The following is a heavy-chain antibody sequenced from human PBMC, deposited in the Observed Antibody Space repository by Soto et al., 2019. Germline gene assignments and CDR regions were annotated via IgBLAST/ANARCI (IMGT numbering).Heavy chain of an antibody. D-gene: IGHD1-1*01. V-gene: IGHV3-30*04. CDR3: ARDRSGPTGTTSNYYYYGMDV. CDR2: ISYDGSNK. Sequence: GGSLRLSCAASGFTFSSYAMHWVRQAPGKGLEWVAVISYDGSNKYYADSVKGRFTISRDNSKNTLYLQMNSLRAEDTAVYYCARDRSGPTGTTSNYYYYGMDVWGQGTTVTVSS. CDR1: GFTFSSYA. J-gene: IGHJ6*02.